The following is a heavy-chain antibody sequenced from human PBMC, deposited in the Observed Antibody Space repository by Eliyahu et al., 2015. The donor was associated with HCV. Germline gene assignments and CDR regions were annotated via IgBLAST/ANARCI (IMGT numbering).Heavy chain of an antibody. CDR2: VYHSGNT. V-gene: IGHV4-38-2*01. Sequence: QVQLQESGPGLVKPSXTLSLTXAVXGXSIXSGYYWGWXRQPPGKGLEWIGIVYHSGNTFYNPSLRSRVTISVDTSKNQFSLKLSSVTAADTAVYYCARPGDGYNAFDYWGQGTLVTVSS. D-gene: IGHD5-24*01. J-gene: IGHJ4*02. CDR3: ARPGDGYNAFDY. CDR1: GXSIXSGYY.